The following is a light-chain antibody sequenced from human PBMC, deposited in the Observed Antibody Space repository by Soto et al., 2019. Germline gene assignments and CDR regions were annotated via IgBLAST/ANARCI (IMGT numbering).Light chain of an antibody. CDR2: DVS. Sequence: QSVLTKPASVSGSPGQSITISCTGTSSDVGGFIFVSWYQQHPGRAPKLMIYDVSNRPSGVSNRFSGSKSGNTASLTISRLQADDDADYYCVSYTTSASYVFGTGTKLTVL. CDR3: VSYTTSASYV. CDR1: SSDVGGFIF. J-gene: IGLJ1*01. V-gene: IGLV2-14*01.